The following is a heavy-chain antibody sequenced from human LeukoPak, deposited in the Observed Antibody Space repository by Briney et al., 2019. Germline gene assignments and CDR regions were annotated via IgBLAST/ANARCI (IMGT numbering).Heavy chain of an antibody. CDR3: ARSSGGSWGDLDY. CDR1: GYSFTSYW. J-gene: IGHJ4*02. V-gene: IGHV5-51*01. Sequence: GESLKISCKGSGYSFTSYWIAWVRQMLGKGLEWMGIIYPGDSDTRYSPSFQGQVTISADKSISAAYVQWSRLKASDTAMYYCARSSGGSWGDLDYWGQGALVTVSS. D-gene: IGHD2-15*01. CDR2: IYPGDSDT.